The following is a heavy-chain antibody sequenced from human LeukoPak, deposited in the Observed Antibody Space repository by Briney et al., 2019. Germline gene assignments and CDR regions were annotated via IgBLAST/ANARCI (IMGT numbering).Heavy chain of an antibody. Sequence: GGSLRLSCAASGFTFSSYWMSWVRQAPGKGLEWVSAISGSGGSTYYADSVKGRFTISRDNSRNTLYLQMNSLRADDTAVYYCAKDISDYGDHYVHDYWGQGTLVIVSS. J-gene: IGHJ4*02. V-gene: IGHV3-23*01. CDR3: AKDISDYGDHYVHDY. CDR1: GFTFSSYW. CDR2: ISGSGGST. D-gene: IGHD4-17*01.